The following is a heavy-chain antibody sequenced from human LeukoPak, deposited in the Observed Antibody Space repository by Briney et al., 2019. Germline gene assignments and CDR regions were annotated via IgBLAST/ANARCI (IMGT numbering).Heavy chain of an antibody. J-gene: IGHJ4*02. CDR3: AKETQNWIYFDY. Sequence: ASVKVSCKASGYTFTSYYMHWVRQAPGQGLEWMGWISAYNGNTNYAQRLQGRVTLTTDTSTSTAYMELRSLRSDDTAVYYCAKETQNWIYFDYWGQGTLVTVSS. CDR2: ISAYNGNT. V-gene: IGHV1-18*04. CDR1: GYTFTSYY. D-gene: IGHD1-1*01.